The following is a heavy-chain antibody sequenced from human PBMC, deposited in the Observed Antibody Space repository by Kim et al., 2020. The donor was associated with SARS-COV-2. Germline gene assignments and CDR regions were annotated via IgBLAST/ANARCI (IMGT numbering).Heavy chain of an antibody. V-gene: IGHV5-51*01. Sequence: GESLKISCKGSGYSFTSYWIGWVRQMPGKGLEWMGIIYPGDSDTRYSPSFQGQVTIPADKSISTAYLQWSSLKASDTDMYYCARQEGYSYGSRSWYYYGMDVWGQGTTVTVSS. CDR2: IYPGDSDT. CDR1: GYSFTSYW. J-gene: IGHJ6*02. CDR3: ARQEGYSYGSRSWYYYGMDV. D-gene: IGHD5-18*01.